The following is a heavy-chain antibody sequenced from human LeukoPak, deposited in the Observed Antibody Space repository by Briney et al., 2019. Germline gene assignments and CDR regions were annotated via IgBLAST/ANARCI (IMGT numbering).Heavy chain of an antibody. V-gene: IGHV4-39*07. CDR1: GGSISSSSYY. CDR2: IYYSGST. D-gene: IGHD3-16*01. J-gene: IGHJ3*02. Sequence: WLALSLTCTVSGGSISSSSYYWGWIRQPPGKGLEWIGSIYYSGSTYYNPSLKSRVTISVDTSKNQFSLKLSSVTAAGTAVYYCARVGLSAASDIWGQGTIVTVS. CDR3: ARVGLSAASDI.